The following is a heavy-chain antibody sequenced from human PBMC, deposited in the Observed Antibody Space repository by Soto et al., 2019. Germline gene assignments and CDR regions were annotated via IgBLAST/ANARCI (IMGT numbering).Heavy chain of an antibody. Sequence: SETLSLTCTVSGGSISSSSYYWGWIRQPPGKGLEWIGSIYYSGSTYYNPSLKSRVTISVDTSKNQFSLKLSSVTAADTAVYYCASLITYSSSWYGRASYYFDYWGQGTLVTVSS. CDR1: GGSISSSSYY. CDR2: IYYSGST. CDR3: ASLITYSSSWYGRASYYFDY. D-gene: IGHD6-13*01. V-gene: IGHV4-39*01. J-gene: IGHJ4*02.